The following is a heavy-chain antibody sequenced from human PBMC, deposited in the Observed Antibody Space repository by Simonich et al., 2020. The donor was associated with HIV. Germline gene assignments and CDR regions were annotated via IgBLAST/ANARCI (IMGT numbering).Heavy chain of an antibody. CDR3: ARHVSNYYGSGTYYKRGVWFDP. V-gene: IGHV4-34*01. CDR1: GGSFSGHY. Sequence: QVQLQQWGAGLLKPSETLSLTCAVYGGSFSGHYWSWIRQPPGKGLEWNGEFNHDGMPNNNPSLKSRVLIFVATSKNQFSLKLSSVTAADTAVYYCARHVSNYYGSGTYYKRGVWFDPWGQGTLVTVSS. J-gene: IGHJ5*02. D-gene: IGHD3-10*01. CDR2: FNHDGMP.